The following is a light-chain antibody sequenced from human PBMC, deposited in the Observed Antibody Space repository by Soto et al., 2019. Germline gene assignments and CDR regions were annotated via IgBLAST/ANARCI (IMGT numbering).Light chain of an antibody. CDR2: GAS. CDR3: QQYGKSPGT. CDR1: QSVSRY. V-gene: IGKV3-20*01. Sequence: EIVLTQSPGTLSLSPVERATLSCRASQSVSRYLAWYQQKPGQAPRLLIYGASIRATGIPDRFSGSGSGTEFTLTISRLEPEDFAVYYCQQYGKSPGTFGQGTKVDI. J-gene: IGKJ1*01.